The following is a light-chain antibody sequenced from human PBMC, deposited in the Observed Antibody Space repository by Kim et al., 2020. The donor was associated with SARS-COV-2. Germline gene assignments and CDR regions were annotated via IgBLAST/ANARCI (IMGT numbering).Light chain of an antibody. CDR1: SLRKYD. V-gene: IGLV3-19*01. Sequence: LGQTVRITCQGDSLRKYDGDWDQQKPGQAPILLIYNKNNRPSGIPDRFSASTSGNTAYLTITGAQAEDEADYYCNSRDNSADRLGVFGGGTQLTVL. CDR3: NSRDNSADRLGV. CDR2: NKN. J-gene: IGLJ3*02.